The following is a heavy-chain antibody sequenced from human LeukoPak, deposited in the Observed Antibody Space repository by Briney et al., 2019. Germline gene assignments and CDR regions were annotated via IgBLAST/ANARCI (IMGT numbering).Heavy chain of an antibody. CDR1: GYSISSAYY. CDR2: IHHSGST. D-gene: IGHD1-26*01. Sequence: SETLSLTCAVSGYSISSAYYWGWMRQHPGKGLEWIVSIHHSGSTYFNPSLKSRVTISVDTSKNQFSLKLTSVTAADTAVYYCARDRVGATYAFDIWGQGTMVTVSS. CDR3: ARDRVGATYAFDI. V-gene: IGHV4-38-2*02. J-gene: IGHJ3*02.